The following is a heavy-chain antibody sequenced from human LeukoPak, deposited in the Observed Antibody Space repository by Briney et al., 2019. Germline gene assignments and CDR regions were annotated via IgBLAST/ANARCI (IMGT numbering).Heavy chain of an antibody. D-gene: IGHD1-26*01. CDR2: IKQDGSEK. J-gene: IGHJ4*02. V-gene: IGHV3-7*03. CDR3: ATKSGNYYNY. Sequence: GGSLRLSCAASGFTFSSYWMGWGRQAPGKGLEWVANIKQDGSEKYYVDSVKGRFTISRDNAKKSLYLQINSLSPEDTAVYYCATKSGNYYNYWGRGSLVTVSS. CDR1: GFTFSSYW.